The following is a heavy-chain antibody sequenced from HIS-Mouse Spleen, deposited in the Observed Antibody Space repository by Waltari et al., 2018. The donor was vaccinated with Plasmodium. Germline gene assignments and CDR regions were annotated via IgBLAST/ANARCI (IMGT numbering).Heavy chain of an antibody. J-gene: IGHJ3*02. CDR2: IYYSGST. V-gene: IGHV4-59*08. Sequence: QVQLQESGPGLVKPSETLSLTCTVSGGSISSYYWSWIRQPPGKGLEWIGYIYYSGSTNYNPSLKSRVTISVDTSKNQFSLKLSSVTAADTAVYYCARRPIIVGATGAFDIWGQGTMVTVSS. CDR3: ARRPIIVGATGAFDI. CDR1: GGSISSYY. D-gene: IGHD1-26*01.